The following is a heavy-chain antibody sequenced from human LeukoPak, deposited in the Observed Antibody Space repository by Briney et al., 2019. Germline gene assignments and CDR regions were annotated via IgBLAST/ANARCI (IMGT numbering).Heavy chain of an antibody. D-gene: IGHD1-20*01. CDR2: TSNDGSKK. CDR1: GFTFSSYA. V-gene: IGHV3-30-3*01. J-gene: IGHJ4*02. Sequence: GGSLRLSCAASGFTFSSYAMHWLRQDPGKGLEWVAITSNDGSKKYYADSVKGRFTISRDNSKNTLDLQMSSLRAEDTAVYYCARDFNNWNPLYYFDYWGQGTLVTVSS. CDR3: ARDFNNWNPLYYFDY.